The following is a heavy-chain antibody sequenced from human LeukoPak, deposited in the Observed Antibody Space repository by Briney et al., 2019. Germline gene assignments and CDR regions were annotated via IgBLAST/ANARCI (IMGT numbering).Heavy chain of an antibody. D-gene: IGHD5-18*01. V-gene: IGHV4-31*11. CDR1: GGSISSGGYY. CDR3: ARDLDAAMGVFDY. CDR2: IYYSGST. J-gene: IGHJ4*02. Sequence: SGTLSLTCAVSGGSISSGGYYWSWIRQHPGKGLEWIGYIYYSGSTYYNPSLKSRVTISVDTSKNQFSLKLSSVTAADTAVYYCARDLDAAMGVFDYWGQGTLVTVSS.